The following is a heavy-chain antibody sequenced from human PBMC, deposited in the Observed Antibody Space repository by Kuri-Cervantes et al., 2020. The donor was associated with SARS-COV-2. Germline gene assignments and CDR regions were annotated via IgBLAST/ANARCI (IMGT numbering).Heavy chain of an antibody. CDR3: STLTGYYRHDAFNM. CDR1: AYTFTSYY. V-gene: IGHV1-46*03. CDR2: INPSGGST. Sequence: ASVKVSCKPSAYTFTSYYFHWVRQVPGQGLEWLGIINPSGGSTTYAQKVQGRVSMTSDTSTGTVYMEMSSLRSEDTAMYYCSTLTGYYRHDAFNMWGQGTMVPSPQ. D-gene: IGHD3-9*01. J-gene: IGHJ3*02.